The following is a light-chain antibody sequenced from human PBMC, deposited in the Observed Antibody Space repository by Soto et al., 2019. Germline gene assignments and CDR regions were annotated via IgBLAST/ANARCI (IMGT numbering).Light chain of an antibody. Sequence: QPVLTQPPSVSGAPGQRVTISCTGSSSNIGAEYDVHWYQQLPGTVPKLLIYGNNNRPSGVPDRFSGSKSGTSASLAITGLQAEDEADYYCQSYDSSFRGVFGTGTKLAVL. CDR2: GNN. CDR3: QSYDSSFRGV. J-gene: IGLJ1*01. V-gene: IGLV1-40*01. CDR1: SSNIGAEYD.